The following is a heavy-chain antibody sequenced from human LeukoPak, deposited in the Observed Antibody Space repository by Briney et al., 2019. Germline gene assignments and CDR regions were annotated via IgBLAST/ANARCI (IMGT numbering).Heavy chain of an antibody. CDR2: ISSSSSTI. V-gene: IGHV3-48*01. CDR3: ARVIVVVGFDY. D-gene: IGHD3-22*01. CDR1: GFTFSSYA. Sequence: HPGGSLRLSCAASGFTFSSYAMSWVRQAPGKGLEWVSYISSSSSTIYYADSVKGRFTISRDNAKNSLYLQMNSLRAEDTAVYYCARVIVVVGFDYWGQGTLVTVSS. J-gene: IGHJ4*02.